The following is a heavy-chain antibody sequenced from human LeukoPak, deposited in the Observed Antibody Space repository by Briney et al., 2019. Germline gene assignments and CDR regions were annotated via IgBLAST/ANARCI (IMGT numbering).Heavy chain of an antibody. D-gene: IGHD3-22*01. V-gene: IGHV1-2*02. CDR3: ARAFYPRVTMIVVVALDY. CDR1: GYTFTGYY. J-gene: IGHJ4*02. CDR2: INPNSGGT. Sequence: ASVKVSCKASGYTFTGYYMHWVRQAPGQGLEWMGWINPNSGGTNYAQKFQGRVTMTRDTSISTAYMELSRLRSDDTAVYYFARAFYPRVTMIVVVALDYWGQGTLVTVSS.